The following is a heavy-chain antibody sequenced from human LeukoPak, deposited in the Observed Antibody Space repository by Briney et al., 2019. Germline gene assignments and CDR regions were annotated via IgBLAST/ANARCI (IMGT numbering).Heavy chain of an antibody. CDR1: GGSISSSNW. J-gene: IGHJ4*02. Sequence: PSGTLSLTCAVSGGSISSSNWWSWVRQPPGKGLEWIGEIYHSGSTNYNPSHKSRVTISVDKSKNQFSLKLSSVTAADTAVYYCAREINDYVWGSYRHIDYWGQGTLVTVSS. CDR2: IYHSGST. CDR3: AREINDYVWGSYRHIDY. D-gene: IGHD3-16*02. V-gene: IGHV4-4*02.